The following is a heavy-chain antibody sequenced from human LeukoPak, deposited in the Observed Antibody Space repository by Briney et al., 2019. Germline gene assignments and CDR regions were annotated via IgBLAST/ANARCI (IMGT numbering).Heavy chain of an antibody. V-gene: IGHV4-59*01. Sequence: SSETLSLTCTVSGGSISSYYWSWIRQPPGKGLEWIGYIYYSGSTNYNPSLKSRVTISVDTSKNQFSLKLSSVTAADTAVYYCATSPFSGSFDYWGQGTLVTVSS. D-gene: IGHD6-19*01. CDR1: GGSISSYY. CDR2: IYYSGST. CDR3: ATSPFSGSFDY. J-gene: IGHJ4*02.